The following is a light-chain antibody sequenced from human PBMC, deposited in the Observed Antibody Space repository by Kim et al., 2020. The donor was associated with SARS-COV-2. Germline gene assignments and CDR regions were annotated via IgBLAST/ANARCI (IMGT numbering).Light chain of an antibody. Sequence: QSVLTQPPSASGTPGQRVSISCSGSSSNIGSNTVSWYQHLPGTAPKLLIYSNNQRPSGVPDRFSGSESGTSASLAISGLQSDDEADYYCAAWDDSLNGPVFGGGTKVTVL. CDR2: SNN. V-gene: IGLV1-44*01. J-gene: IGLJ3*02. CDR1: SSNIGSNT. CDR3: AAWDDSLNGPV.